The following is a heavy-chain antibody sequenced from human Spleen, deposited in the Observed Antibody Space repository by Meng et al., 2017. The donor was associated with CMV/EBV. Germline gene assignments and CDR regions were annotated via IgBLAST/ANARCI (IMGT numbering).Heavy chain of an antibody. J-gene: IGHJ4*02. CDR3: ARGWYGSGSYYNGNFDY. D-gene: IGHD3-10*01. CDR2: INYSGST. V-gene: IGHV4-59*01. CDR1: GGSITNYY. Sequence: SGGSITNYYWNWIRQPPGKGLEWIGYINYSGSTNYNPSLKSRVAISVDTSKNQFSLKLSSVTAADTAVYYCARGWYGSGSYYNGNFDYWGQGTLVTVSS.